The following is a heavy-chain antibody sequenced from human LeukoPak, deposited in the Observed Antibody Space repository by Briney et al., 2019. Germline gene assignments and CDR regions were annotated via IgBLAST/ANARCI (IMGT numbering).Heavy chain of an antibody. J-gene: IGHJ4*02. CDR2: ITLYNGNT. CDR1: GYTFTCCS. D-gene: IGHD6-13*01. V-gene: IGHV1-68*01. CDR3: ARGRVAAAVDY. Sequence: ASVKVSCKASGYTFTCCSLHWLQQAPGQGLERMRWITLYNGNTNYAQKFQGRVTITADESTSTAYMELSSLRSEDTAVYYCARGRVAAAVDYWGQGTLVTVSS.